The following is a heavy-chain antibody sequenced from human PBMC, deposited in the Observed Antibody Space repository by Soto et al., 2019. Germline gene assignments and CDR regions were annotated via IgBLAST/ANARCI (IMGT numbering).Heavy chain of an antibody. Sequence: QVQLVESGGGVVQPGRSLRLSCAASGFTFSSYGMHWVRQAPGKGLEWVAVISYDGSNKYCADSVKDRFTISRDNSKNTLYLQMNSLRAEDTAVYYCAKAMVVVTAISGGGGFDKWGQGTLVTVSS. CDR1: GFTFSSYG. CDR2: ISYDGSNK. D-gene: IGHD2-21*02. CDR3: AKAMVVVTAISGGGGFDK. V-gene: IGHV3-30*18. J-gene: IGHJ3*02.